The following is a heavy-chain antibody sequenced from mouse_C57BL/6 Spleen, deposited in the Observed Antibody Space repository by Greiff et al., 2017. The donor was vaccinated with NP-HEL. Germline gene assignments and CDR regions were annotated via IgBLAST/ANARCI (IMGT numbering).Heavy chain of an antibody. D-gene: IGHD3-3*01. V-gene: IGHV2-9-1*01. CDR3: ARSRAGGYEAMDY. J-gene: IGHJ4*01. CDR2: IWTGGGT. Sequence: VQRVESGPGLVAPSQSLSITCTVSGFSLTSYAISWVRQPPGKGLEWLGVIWTGGGTNYNSALKSRLTISKDNSKSQVFLKMNSLQTDDTDRYYCARSRAGGYEAMDYWGQGTSVTVSS. CDR1: GFSLTSYA.